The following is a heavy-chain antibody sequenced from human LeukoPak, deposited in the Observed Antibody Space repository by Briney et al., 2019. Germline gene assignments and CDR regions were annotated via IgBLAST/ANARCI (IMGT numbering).Heavy chain of an antibody. CDR1: GGSFSGYY. Sequence: SETLSLTCAVYGGSFSGYYWSWIRQPPGKGLEWIGEINHSGSTNYNPSLKSRVTISVDTSKNKFSLKLRSVTAADTAVYYCARGDILTGYAFFDYWGQGTLVTVSS. V-gene: IGHV4-34*01. D-gene: IGHD3-9*01. J-gene: IGHJ4*02. CDR3: ARGDILTGYAFFDY. CDR2: INHSGST.